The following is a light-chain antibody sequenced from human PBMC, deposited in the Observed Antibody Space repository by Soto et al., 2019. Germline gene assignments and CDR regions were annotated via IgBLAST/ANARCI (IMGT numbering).Light chain of an antibody. CDR2: DAS. CDR1: QYISNY. Sequence: DIQMTQSPSSLSASVGDRVTITCQASQYISNYLNWYQQKPGKAPKLLIYDASNLETGVPSRFSGSGSGTDFTFTISSLQPEDAATYFCQQQHNLLITFGQGTRLEIK. V-gene: IGKV1-33*01. J-gene: IGKJ5*01. CDR3: QQQHNLLIT.